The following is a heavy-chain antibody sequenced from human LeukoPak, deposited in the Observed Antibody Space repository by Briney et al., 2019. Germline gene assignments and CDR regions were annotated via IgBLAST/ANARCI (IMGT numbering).Heavy chain of an antibody. D-gene: IGHD6-19*01. CDR2: IKQDGSET. V-gene: IGHV3-7*04. Sequence: GGSLRLSCAASGFTFSDFWMTWVRQAPGKGLEWVANIKQDGSETYYVDSVKGRFTISRDNGRHSLFLQMNSLRSDDTAVYYCARGGIEVAGVIAPFDYWGQGTLVTVSS. CDR1: GFTFSDFW. CDR3: ARGGIEVAGVIAPFDY. J-gene: IGHJ4*02.